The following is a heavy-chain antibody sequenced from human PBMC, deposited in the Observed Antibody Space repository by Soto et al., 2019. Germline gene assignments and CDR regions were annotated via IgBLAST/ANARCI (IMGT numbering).Heavy chain of an antibody. CDR3: ARDRILCSSTSCFGMDV. J-gene: IGHJ6*02. D-gene: IGHD2-2*01. CDR1: GGSVSSGSYY. Sequence: SETLSLTCTVSGGSVSSGSYYWSWIRQPPGKGLEWIGYIYYSGSTNYNPSLKSRVTISVDTSKNQFSLKLSSVTAADTAVYYCARDRILCSSTSCFGMDVWGQGTTVTVSS. CDR2: IYYSGST. V-gene: IGHV4-61*01.